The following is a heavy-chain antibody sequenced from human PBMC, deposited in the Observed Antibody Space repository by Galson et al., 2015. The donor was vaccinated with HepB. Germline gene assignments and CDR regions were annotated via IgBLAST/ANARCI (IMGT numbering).Heavy chain of an antibody. D-gene: IGHD6-13*01. CDR2: IVVGSGNT. Sequence: SVKVSCKASGFTFTSSAVQWVRQARGQRLEWIGWIVVGSGNTNYAQKFQERVTITRDMSTSTAYMELSSLRSEDTAVYYCAAGLGQLAADAFDIWGQGTMVTVSS. CDR1: GFTFTSSA. V-gene: IGHV1-58*01. J-gene: IGHJ3*02. CDR3: AAGLGQLAADAFDI.